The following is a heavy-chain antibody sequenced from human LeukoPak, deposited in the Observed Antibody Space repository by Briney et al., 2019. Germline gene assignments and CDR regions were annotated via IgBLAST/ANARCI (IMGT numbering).Heavy chain of an antibody. Sequence: PSETLSLTCTVSGGSISSYYWIWIRQPPGKGLEWIGYIYYSGSTNYNPSLKSRVTISVDTSKNQFSLKLSSVTAADTAVYYCARAKRITMVRGVIFDYWGQGTLVTVSS. CDR1: GGSISSYY. CDR3: ARAKRITMVRGVIFDY. D-gene: IGHD3-10*01. J-gene: IGHJ4*02. CDR2: IYYSGST. V-gene: IGHV4-59*01.